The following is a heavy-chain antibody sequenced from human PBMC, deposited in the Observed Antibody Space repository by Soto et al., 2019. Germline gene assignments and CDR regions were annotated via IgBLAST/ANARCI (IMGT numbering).Heavy chain of an antibody. CDR1: GDSISSSTYY. Sequence: QLQLRESGPGLVKPSETLSLTCSVSGDSISSSTYYWAWIRHPPGKGLEWIATIHYGGSTYYNPSLTIRVTLSMDPSTNDFSLYLTSVNASYTAIYYGARFTPVLVHSNLWSGYYLSYFDYWGQGTLVFVSA. V-gene: IGHV4-39*02. D-gene: IGHD3-3*01. CDR2: IHYGGST. CDR3: ARFTPVLVHSNLWSGYYLSYFDY. J-gene: IGHJ4*02.